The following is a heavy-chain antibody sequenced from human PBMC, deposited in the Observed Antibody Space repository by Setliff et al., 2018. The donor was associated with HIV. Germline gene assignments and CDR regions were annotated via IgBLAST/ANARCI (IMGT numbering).Heavy chain of an antibody. V-gene: IGHV4-31*03. CDR3: ARSVTFLVDWFDP. Sequence: SETLSLTCTVSGVSISSGSYYWSWIRQDPGKGLEWIGYIYNRGSAYYNPSLKSRVSISLDTPKNQFSLTLSSMTAADTAVYYCARSVTFLVDWFDPWGRGTLVTVSS. CDR2: IYNRGSA. CDR1: GVSISSGSYY. D-gene: IGHD4-17*01. J-gene: IGHJ5*02.